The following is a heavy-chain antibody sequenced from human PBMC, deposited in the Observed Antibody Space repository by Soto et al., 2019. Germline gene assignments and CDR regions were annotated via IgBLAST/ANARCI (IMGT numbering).Heavy chain of an antibody. Sequence: EVQLVESGGGLVQPGRSLRLSCEASGFTFNDYAMHWVRQVPGKGLEWVSGISWNTFTRGYADWVEGRFTISRDNAKNSLCLQMNSLRDEDTALYYCAKHRQRGRFGEASFDMWGQGTMVTVSS. V-gene: IGHV3-9*01. D-gene: IGHD3-10*01. J-gene: IGHJ3*02. CDR1: GFTFNDYA. CDR3: AKHRQRGRFGEASFDM. CDR2: ISWNTFTR.